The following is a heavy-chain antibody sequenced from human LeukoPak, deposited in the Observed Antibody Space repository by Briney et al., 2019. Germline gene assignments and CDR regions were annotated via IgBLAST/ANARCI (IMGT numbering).Heavy chain of an antibody. CDR1: GFTFNIFR. CDR3: VRGGGTYSSLLDY. Sequence: QPGGSLRLSCAASGFTFNIFRMSWVRQTPGKGLEWLSYITQTGGTIYYADSVKGRFTISRDNSKNTLYLQMGSLRADDMAVYYCVRGGGTYSSLLDYWGQGTLVTVSS. J-gene: IGHJ4*02. CDR2: ITQTGGTI. D-gene: IGHD3-22*01. V-gene: IGHV3-48*01.